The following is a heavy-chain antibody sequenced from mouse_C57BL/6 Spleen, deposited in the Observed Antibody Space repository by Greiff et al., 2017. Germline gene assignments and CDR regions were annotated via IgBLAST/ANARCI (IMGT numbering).Heavy chain of an antibody. CDR1: GYTFTSYG. D-gene: IGHD1-1*01. V-gene: IGHV1-81*01. Sequence: VQLQQSGAELARPGASVKLSCKASGYTFTSYGISWVKQRTGQGLEWIGEIYPRSGNTYYNEKFKGKATLTADKSSSTAYMELRSLTSVDSAVYFCARGDYYGSSYVGYYAMDYWGQGTSVTVSS. J-gene: IGHJ4*01. CDR3: ARGDYYGSSYVGYYAMDY. CDR2: IYPRSGNT.